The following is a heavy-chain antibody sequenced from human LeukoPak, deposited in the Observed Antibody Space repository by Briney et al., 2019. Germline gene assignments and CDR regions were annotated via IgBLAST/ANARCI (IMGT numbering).Heavy chain of an antibody. Sequence: PSQTLSLTCAVSGGSISSGGYSWSWIRQPPGKGLEWIGYIHHSGSTYYNPSLKSRVTISVDRSKNQFSLKLSSVTAADTAVYYCARGPRSSWFDPWGQGTLVTVSS. D-gene: IGHD6-19*01. CDR2: IHHSGST. J-gene: IGHJ5*02. CDR3: ARGPRSSWFDP. V-gene: IGHV4-30-2*01. CDR1: GGSISSGGYS.